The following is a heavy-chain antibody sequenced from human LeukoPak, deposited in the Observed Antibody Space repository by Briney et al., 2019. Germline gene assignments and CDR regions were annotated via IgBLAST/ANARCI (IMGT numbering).Heavy chain of an antibody. J-gene: IGHJ5*02. V-gene: IGHV3-23*01. CDR3: ARDARRFGEPRLFDP. CDR2: ISGSGGST. Sequence: GGSLRLSCAASGFTFTTYGMSWVRQAPGKGLEWVSAISGSGGSTYYADSVKGRFTISRDNAKNLLYLQMNSLRAEDTAVYYCARDARRFGEPRLFDPWGQGTLVTVSS. D-gene: IGHD3-10*01. CDR1: GFTFTTYG.